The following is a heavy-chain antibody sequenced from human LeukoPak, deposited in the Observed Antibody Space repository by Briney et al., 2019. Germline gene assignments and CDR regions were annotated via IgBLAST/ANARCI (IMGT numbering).Heavy chain of an antibody. CDR3: ARDQLGDFYILTGWARNWFDP. Sequence: SQTLSLTCTVSGGSISIGTYYWSWIRQPAGKGLEWIGRIYTSGSTNYNPSLKTRVTISVDTSKNQFSLQLRSVTAADTAVYYCARDQLGDFYILTGWARNWFDPWGQGTLVTVSS. CDR1: GGSISIGTYY. V-gene: IGHV4-61*02. CDR2: IYTSGST. J-gene: IGHJ5*02. D-gene: IGHD3-9*01.